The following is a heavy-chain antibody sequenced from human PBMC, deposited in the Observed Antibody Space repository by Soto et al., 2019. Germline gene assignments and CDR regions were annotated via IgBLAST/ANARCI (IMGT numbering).Heavy chain of an antibody. CDR1: GGSISSGGYY. CDR3: ARDIIGVTTVTTGDY. V-gene: IGHV4-31*03. CDR2: IYYSGST. D-gene: IGHD4-4*01. J-gene: IGHJ4*02. Sequence: SETLSLTCTVSGGSISSGGYYWSWIRQHPGKGLEWIGYIYYSGSTYYNPSLKSRVTISVDTSKNQFSLKLSSVTAADTAVYYCARDIIGVTTVTTGDYWGQGTLVTVSS.